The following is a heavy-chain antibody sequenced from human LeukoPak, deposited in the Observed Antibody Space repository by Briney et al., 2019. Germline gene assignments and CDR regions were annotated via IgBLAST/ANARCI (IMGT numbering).Heavy chain of an antibody. CDR1: GGSISSSSYY. Sequence: PSETLSLTCTVSGGSISSSSYYWGWIRQPPGKGLEWIGSIYYSGSTYYNPSLKSRVTISVDTSKNQFSLKLSSVTAADTAVYYCARDSRVGATHQFDYWGQGTLVTVSS. CDR2: IYYSGST. CDR3: ARDSRVGATHQFDY. J-gene: IGHJ4*02. V-gene: IGHV4-39*07. D-gene: IGHD1-26*01.